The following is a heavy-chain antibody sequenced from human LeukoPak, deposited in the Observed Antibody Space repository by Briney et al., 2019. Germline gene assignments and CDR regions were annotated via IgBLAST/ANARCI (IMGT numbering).Heavy chain of an antibody. J-gene: IGHJ4*02. CDR3: VKEGDYGYYFDY. D-gene: IGHD3-16*01. CDR2: ISSNGGST. Sequence: GGSLRLSCSASGFTFSSYAMDWDRQAPGKGLEYVSTISSNGGSTYYADSVKGRFTISRDDSKNTLYLRMSSLRAEDTAVYYCVKEGDYGYYFDYWGQGTLVTVSS. V-gene: IGHV3-64D*06. CDR1: GFTFSSYA.